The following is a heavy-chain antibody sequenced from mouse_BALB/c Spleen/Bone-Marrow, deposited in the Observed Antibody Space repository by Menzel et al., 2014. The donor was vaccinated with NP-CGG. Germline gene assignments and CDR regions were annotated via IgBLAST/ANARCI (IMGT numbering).Heavy chain of an antibody. CDR2: IAPGSGST. CDR1: GYTFTSYW. J-gene: IGHJ3*01. CDR3: ARGDDYDPFAY. Sequence: DLVKPGASVKLSCKASGYTFTSYWINWIKQRPGQGLEWIGRIAPGSGSTYYNEMFKGKATLTVDTCSSTAYIQLSSLSSEDSAVYFCARGDDYDPFAYWGQGTLVTVSA. V-gene: IGHV1S41*01. D-gene: IGHD2-4*01.